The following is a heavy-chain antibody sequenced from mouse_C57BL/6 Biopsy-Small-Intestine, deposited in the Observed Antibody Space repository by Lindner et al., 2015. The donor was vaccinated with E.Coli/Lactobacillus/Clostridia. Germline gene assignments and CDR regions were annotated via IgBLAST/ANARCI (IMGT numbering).Heavy chain of an antibody. CDR3: ARSRDYGSNWFAY. Sequence: QLQESGPELVKPGASVRISCKASGYSFTDYNMNWVKQSNGESLEWIGVINPNYGTTTYNQKFKGKATLTVDQSSSTAYMQLNSLTSEDSAVYYCARSRDYGSNWFAYWGQGTLVTVSA. V-gene: IGHV1-39*01. CDR2: INPNYGTT. D-gene: IGHD1-1*01. J-gene: IGHJ3*01. CDR1: GYSFTDYN.